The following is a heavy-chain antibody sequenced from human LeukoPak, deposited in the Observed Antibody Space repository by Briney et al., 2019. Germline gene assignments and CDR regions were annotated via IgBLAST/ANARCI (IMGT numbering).Heavy chain of an antibody. CDR3: ARAYSGRGKYYYYYMDV. CDR2: INPNSGGT. J-gene: IGHJ6*03. D-gene: IGHD2-21*01. V-gene: IGHV1-2*02. CDR1: GYTFTGYY. Sequence: ASVKVSCKSSGYTFTGYYLHWVRQAPGQGLEWMGWINPNSGGTNFAPKFQGRVTMTRDTSINTAYVELSRLRSDDTAVYYCARAYSGRGKYYYYYMDVWGKGTTVTISS.